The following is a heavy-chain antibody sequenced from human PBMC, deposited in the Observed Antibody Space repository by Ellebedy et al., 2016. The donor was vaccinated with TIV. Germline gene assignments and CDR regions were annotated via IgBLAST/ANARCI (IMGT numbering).Heavy chain of an antibody. CDR1: GGTFSSYA. CDR3: ARDRAAMVLAYFFDY. Sequence: AASVKVSCKASGGTFSSYAISWVRQAPGQGLEWMGRIIPILGIANYAQKFQGRVTITADKSTSTAYMELSSLRSEDTAVYYCARDRAAMVLAYFFDYWGQGTLVTVSS. V-gene: IGHV1-69*04. D-gene: IGHD5-18*01. CDR2: IIPILGIA. J-gene: IGHJ4*02.